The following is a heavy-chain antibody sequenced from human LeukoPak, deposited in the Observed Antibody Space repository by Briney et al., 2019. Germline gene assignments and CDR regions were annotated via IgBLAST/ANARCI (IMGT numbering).Heavy chain of an antibody. CDR2: ISSFSGTI. CDR1: GITFSSYS. V-gene: IGHV3-48*01. Sequence: PGGSLRLSCVASGITFSSYSMNWVRQAPGKGLEWVSYISSFSGTINYADSVKGRFTISRDNAKNSLYLQMNSLRAEDTAVYYCASRAVAGTGGDYWGQGTLVTVPS. D-gene: IGHD6-19*01. J-gene: IGHJ4*02. CDR3: ASRAVAGTGGDY.